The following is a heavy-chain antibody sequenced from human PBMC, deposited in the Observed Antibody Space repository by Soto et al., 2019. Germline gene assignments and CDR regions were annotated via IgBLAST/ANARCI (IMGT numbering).Heavy chain of an antibody. D-gene: IGHD2-2*01. Sequence: QVQLVESGGGLVKPGGSLRLSCAASGFTFSDHYMSWIRQAPGKGLEWVSYISSGGSCIYYADSVKGRFTISRDNDKHSLYLQKNSLRAEDTAVYYCARVKECSSSSCYARDAFDIWGQGTMVTVSS. CDR3: ARVKECSSSSCYARDAFDI. CDR1: GFTFSDHY. CDR2: ISSGGSCI. V-gene: IGHV3-11*01. J-gene: IGHJ3*02.